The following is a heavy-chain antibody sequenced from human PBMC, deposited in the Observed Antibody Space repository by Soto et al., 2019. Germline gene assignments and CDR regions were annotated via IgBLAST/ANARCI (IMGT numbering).Heavy chain of an antibody. J-gene: IGHJ6*02. D-gene: IGHD3-3*01. CDR2: IVPVFGMV. V-gene: IGHV1-69*01. CDR3: APPHLRGRQYDYRSLATASLYHSGLAV. Sequence: QVLLAQSGAEVKKPGSSVKVSCPTSRVTFNTSPICWVRQAPGQGLEWLGDIVPVFGMVNYAQQFQDRLNLTADESTISVCVEVGRLTAEDAAVYFCAPPHLRGRQYDYRSLATASLYHSGLAVWGQGTRVIVSS. CDR1: RVTFNTSP.